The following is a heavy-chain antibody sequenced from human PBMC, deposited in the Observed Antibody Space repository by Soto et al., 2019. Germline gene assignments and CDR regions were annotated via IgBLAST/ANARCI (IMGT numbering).Heavy chain of an antibody. CDR3: ARSYSYGELYYYYGMDV. CDR2: IYYSGST. V-gene: IGHV4-59*01. Sequence: PSETLSLTCTVSGGSISSYYWRWIRQPPGKGLEWIGYIYYSGSTNYNPSLKSRVTISVDTSKNQFSLKLSSVTAADTAVYYCARSYSYGELYYYYGMDVWGQGTTVTVSS. D-gene: IGHD5-18*01. J-gene: IGHJ6*02. CDR1: GGSISSYY.